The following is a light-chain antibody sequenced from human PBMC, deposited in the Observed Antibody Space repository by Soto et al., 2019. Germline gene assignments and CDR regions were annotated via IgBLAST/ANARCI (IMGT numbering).Light chain of an antibody. V-gene: IGKV3-15*01. CDR2: GAS. CDR3: QQYNNWPFIT. J-gene: IGKJ5*01. CDR1: QSVASSF. Sequence: DIVLTQSPGTLSLSPGERATRSCRAIQSVASSFLAWFQQKPGQAPRLLIYGASSRATGIPVRFSGSGSGTEFTLTISSLQSEDFAVYYCQQYNNWPFITFGQGTRLEI.